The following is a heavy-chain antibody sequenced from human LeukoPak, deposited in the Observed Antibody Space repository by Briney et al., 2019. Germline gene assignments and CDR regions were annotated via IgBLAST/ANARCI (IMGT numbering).Heavy chain of an antibody. CDR3: ATYTTVVTRRDAFDI. J-gene: IGHJ3*02. Sequence: PSETLSLTCTVSGGSISSSSYYWGWIRQPPGKGLEWIGSIYYSGSTYYNPSLKSRVTISVDTSKTHFSLKLSSVTAADTAVNYCATYTTVVTRRDAFDIWGQGTMVTVSS. CDR2: IYYSGST. D-gene: IGHD4-23*01. V-gene: IGHV4-39*07. CDR1: GGSISSSSYY.